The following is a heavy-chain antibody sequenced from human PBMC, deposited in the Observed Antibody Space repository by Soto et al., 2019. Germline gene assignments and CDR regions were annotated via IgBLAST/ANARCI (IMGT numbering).Heavy chain of an antibody. CDR3: ASVRYYDFWSGLGYYFDY. CDR2: INAGNGNT. Sequence: ASVKVSCKASGYTFTSYAMHWVRQAPGQRLEWMGWINAGNGNTKYSQKFQGRVTITRDTSASTAYMELSSLRSEDTAVYYCASVRYYDFWSGLGYYFDYWGQGALVTV. V-gene: IGHV1-3*01. CDR1: GYTFTSYA. J-gene: IGHJ4*02. D-gene: IGHD3-3*01.